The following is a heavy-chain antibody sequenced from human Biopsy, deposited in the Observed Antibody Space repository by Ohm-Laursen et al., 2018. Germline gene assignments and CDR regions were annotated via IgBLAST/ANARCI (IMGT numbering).Heavy chain of an antibody. D-gene: IGHD3-22*01. CDR3: TRGGYYYDSLAYYYWFDP. CDR2: INAKTGDT. V-gene: IGHV1-2*02. CDR1: GYTFTGYH. J-gene: IGHJ5*01. Sequence: GSSVKVSCKVSGYTFTGYHVHWVRQAPGQGLEWMGWINAKTGDTNYAQKFQGRVTMTRDTSISTAYVDLSSLRSDDTAVYYCTRGGYYYDSLAYYYWFDPWGQGTTVTVSS.